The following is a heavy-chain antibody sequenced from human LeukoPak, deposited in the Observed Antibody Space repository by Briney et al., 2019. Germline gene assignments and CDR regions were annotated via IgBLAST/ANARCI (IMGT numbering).Heavy chain of an antibody. CDR2: IWHDGSHK. Sequence: PGRSLRLSCAASGFSFDTYAMHWVRQAPGQGLEWVALIWHDGSHKFYSNSVRGQFTISRDNSKNTVYLQMNNLRPDDTAVYYCAREIFGSGSCPDFWGQGTLVTVSS. CDR1: GFSFDTYA. CDR3: AREIFGSGSCPDF. V-gene: IGHV3-33*01. D-gene: IGHD3-10*01. J-gene: IGHJ4*02.